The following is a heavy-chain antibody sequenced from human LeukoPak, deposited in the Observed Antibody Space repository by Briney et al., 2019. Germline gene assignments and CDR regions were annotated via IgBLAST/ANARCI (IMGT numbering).Heavy chain of an antibody. CDR1: GFTVSSNY. J-gene: IGHJ4*02. V-gene: IGHV3-66*01. Sequence: GGSLRLSCAASGFTVSSNYMSWVRQAPGKGLEWVSVIYSGGSTYYADSVKGRFTISRDNSKNTLYLQMNSLRAEDTAVYYCAKDLHLDRPGGIAVAGTHYWGQGTLVTVSS. D-gene: IGHD6-19*01. CDR2: IYSGGST. CDR3: AKDLHLDRPGGIAVAGTHY.